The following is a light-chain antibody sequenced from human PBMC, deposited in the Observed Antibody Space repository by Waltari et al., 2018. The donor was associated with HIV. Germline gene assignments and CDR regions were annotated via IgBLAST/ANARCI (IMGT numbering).Light chain of an antibody. V-gene: IGKV3-15*01. Sequence: VMTHSPSTLSVSPGEGATLSCRAGQSVSNNLAWYQQKPGQPPRLLIYGASTRATGIPARFSGSVSGTEFTLTISSLQSEDSAVYYCQQYNKWPPWTFGQGTKVEIK. CDR2: GAS. J-gene: IGKJ1*01. CDR1: QSVSNN. CDR3: QQYNKWPPWT.